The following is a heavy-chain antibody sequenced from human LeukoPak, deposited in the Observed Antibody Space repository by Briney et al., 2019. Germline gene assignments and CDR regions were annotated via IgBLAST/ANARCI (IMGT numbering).Heavy chain of an antibody. CDR2: INGDGSST. J-gene: IGHJ4*02. CDR3: ARDMYSMSSARGAY. CDR1: GFTFSDYW. V-gene: IGHV3-74*01. D-gene: IGHD3-10*01. Sequence: GGSLRLSCAAPGFTFSDYWMHWVRQAPGKGLVWVARINGDGSSTTYVESVRGRFTISRDNAKKTLYLQMNSLRAEDAAVYYCARDMYSMSSARGAYWGQGTLVTVSS.